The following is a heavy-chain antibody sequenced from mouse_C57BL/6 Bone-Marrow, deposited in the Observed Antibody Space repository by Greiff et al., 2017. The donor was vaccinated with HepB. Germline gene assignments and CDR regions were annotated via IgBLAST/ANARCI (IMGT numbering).Heavy chain of an antibody. CDR3: ARRGGGGYFDV. V-gene: IGHV5-6*01. Sequence: EVQLMESGGDLVKPGGSLKLSCAASGFTFSSYGMSWVRQTPDKRLEWVATISSGGSYTYYPDSVKGRFTISRDNAKNTLYLQMSSLKSEDTAMYYCARRGGGGYFDVWGTGTTVTVSS. J-gene: IGHJ1*03. CDR2: ISSGGSYT. CDR1: GFTFSSYG.